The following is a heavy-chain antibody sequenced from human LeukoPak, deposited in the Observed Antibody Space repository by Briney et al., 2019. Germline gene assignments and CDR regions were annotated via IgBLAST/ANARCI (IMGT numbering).Heavy chain of an antibody. CDR1: GGTFNHFG. V-gene: IGHV1-69*04. CDR3: ARDLGMHLSATLDY. CDR2: IIPILDLT. J-gene: IGHJ4*02. Sequence: SVKVSCKASGGTFNHFGINWVRQAPGQGLEWMGRIIPILDLTKYAPKIQDRVTITADKSTSTAYMELNSLRAEDTAVYYCARDLGMHLSATLDYWGQGTLVTVSS. D-gene: IGHD1-26*01.